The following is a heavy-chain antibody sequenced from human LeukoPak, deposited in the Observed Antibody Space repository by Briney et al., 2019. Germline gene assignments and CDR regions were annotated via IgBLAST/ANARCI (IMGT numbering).Heavy chain of an antibody. CDR2: IKQALSEK. CDR3: ARDMTVVAETPNYYYYMDV. V-gene: IGHV3-7*01. CDR1: GFTFSSYW. Sequence: GGSLRLSCAASGFTFSSYWMSWVRQAPGKGLEWVANIKQALSEKYYVDSVKGRFTISRDNAKNSLYLKMNSLRAEDTAVYYCARDMTVVAETPNYYYYMDVWGKGTTVTVSS. D-gene: IGHD3-22*01. J-gene: IGHJ6*03.